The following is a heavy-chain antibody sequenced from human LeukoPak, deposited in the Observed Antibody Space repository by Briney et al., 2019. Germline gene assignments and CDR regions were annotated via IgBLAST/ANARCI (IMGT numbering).Heavy chain of an antibody. D-gene: IGHD3-22*01. Sequence: PGRSLRLSCAASGFTFDDYAMHWVRQAPGNGLEWVSGISWNSGSIGYADSVKGRFTISRDNAKNSLYLQMNSLRAEDTAVYYCAREGLSGYYLNWFDPWGQGTLVTISS. CDR2: ISWNSGSI. CDR3: AREGLSGYYLNWFDP. CDR1: GFTFDDYA. J-gene: IGHJ5*02. V-gene: IGHV3-9*01.